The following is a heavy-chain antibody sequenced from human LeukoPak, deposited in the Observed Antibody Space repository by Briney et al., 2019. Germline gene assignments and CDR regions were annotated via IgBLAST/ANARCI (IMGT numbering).Heavy chain of an antibody. CDR3: ARAPVVVSATPWFDP. CDR1: GFNLSSYS. Sequence: GSLSLSCAASGFNLSSYSMTWVRQGPGLGLEWVSSISSSSAYIYSADSVKGRFTISRDNAKNSLYLQMNSLRVEDTAVYYCARAPVVVSATPWFDPWGQGTLVTVSS. CDR2: ISSSSAYI. V-gene: IGHV3-21*01. D-gene: IGHD2-15*01. J-gene: IGHJ5*02.